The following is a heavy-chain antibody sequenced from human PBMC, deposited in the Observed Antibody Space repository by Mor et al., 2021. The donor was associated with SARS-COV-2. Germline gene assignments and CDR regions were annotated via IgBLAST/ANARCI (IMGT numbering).Heavy chain of an antibody. V-gene: IGHV3-74*01. J-gene: IGHJ4*02. D-gene: IGHD1-26*01. Sequence: VSRIINDGGTTTYADSVKGRFTISSDSDRNMLFLQMNNLTVEDTAIYYCVTGRGFTTSSSPLDFWGRGTLVTVSS. CDR3: VTGRGFTTSSSPLDF. CDR2: IINDGGTT.